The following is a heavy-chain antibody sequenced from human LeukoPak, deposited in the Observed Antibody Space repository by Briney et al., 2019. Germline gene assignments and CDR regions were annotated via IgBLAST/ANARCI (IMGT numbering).Heavy chain of an antibody. CDR2: IYTSGST. D-gene: IGHD3-22*01. CDR3: ARGRYYYDSSGYYFTFDY. Sequence: SETLSLTCTVSGGSISSYYWSWIRQPAGKGLEWIGRIYTSGSTNYNPSLKSRVTMSVDTSKNQFSLKLSSVTAADTAVYYCARGRYYYDSSGYYFTFDYWGQGTLVTVSS. J-gene: IGHJ4*02. V-gene: IGHV4-4*07. CDR1: GGSISSYY.